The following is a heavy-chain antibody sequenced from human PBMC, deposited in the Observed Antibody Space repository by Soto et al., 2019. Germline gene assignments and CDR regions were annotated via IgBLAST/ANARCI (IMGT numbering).Heavy chain of an antibody. CDR1: GGTFSSFA. Sequence: QVQLVQSGAEVKKPGSSVKVSCKASGGTFSSFAISWVRQAPGQGLEWMGGIIPIFGTANYAQKFQGRVTITADESMSTAYMELSSLRSEDTAVYYCARDHSPQYNWFDPWGQGTLVTVSS. J-gene: IGHJ5*02. CDR2: IIPIFGTA. D-gene: IGHD6-13*01. CDR3: ARDHSPQYNWFDP. V-gene: IGHV1-69*01.